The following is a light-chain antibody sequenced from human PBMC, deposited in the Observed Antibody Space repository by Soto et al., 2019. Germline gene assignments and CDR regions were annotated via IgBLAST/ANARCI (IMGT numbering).Light chain of an antibody. CDR3: QHAHSPPLT. Sequence: DIQMTQSPSSVPASIGDRLTITCRASQHITRWLAWYQQKPGKAPKLLISAASTLQSGVPSRFSVSGYGTDFPLTISSLQPEDFATYYRQHAHSPPLTFGRGTKVEIK. CDR2: AAS. V-gene: IGKV1D-12*01. CDR1: QHITRW. J-gene: IGKJ4*01.